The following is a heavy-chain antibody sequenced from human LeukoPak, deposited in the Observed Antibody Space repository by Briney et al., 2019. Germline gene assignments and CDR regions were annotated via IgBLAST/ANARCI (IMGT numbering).Heavy chain of an antibody. D-gene: IGHD2-2*03. V-gene: IGHV1-69*06. CDR1: GGTFSSYA. CDR3: ARWIPTLLHPFDP. J-gene: IGHJ5*02. CDR2: IIPIFGTA. Sequence: SVKVSCKASGGTFSSYAISWVRQAPGQGLEWMGGIIPIFGTANYAQKFQGRVTITADKSTSTAYMELSSLRSEDTAVYYCARWIPTLLHPFDPWGQGTLVTVSS.